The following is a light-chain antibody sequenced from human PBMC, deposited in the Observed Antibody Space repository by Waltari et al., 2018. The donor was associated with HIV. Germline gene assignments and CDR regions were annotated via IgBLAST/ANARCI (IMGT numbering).Light chain of an antibody. Sequence: QSVLTQPPSVSGAPGQTVSISCTGSRSTLGAGFDVHWYQQLPGTAPTLLIYDNTNRPPGVPARFSGSKSGASASLAITGLQADDEGYYYCQSYDTRGSGSVVFGGGTKVTVL. CDR2: DNT. CDR3: QSYDTRGSGSVV. CDR1: RSTLGAGFD. J-gene: IGLJ2*01. V-gene: IGLV1-40*01.